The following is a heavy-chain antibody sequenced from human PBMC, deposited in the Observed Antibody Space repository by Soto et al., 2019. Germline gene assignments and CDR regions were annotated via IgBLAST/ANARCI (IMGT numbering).Heavy chain of an antibody. CDR1: GFTFSSYG. D-gene: IGHD4-17*01. CDR2: IWHDGSKK. J-gene: IGHJ4*02. Sequence: GGSLRLSCAASGFTFSSYGMHWVRQAPGKGLEWVAVIWHDGSKKYYADSVKGRFTISRDNSKNTLYLQMNSLRAEDTAVYYCARDLDYGDYGGDYWGQGTLVTVS. CDR3: ARDLDYGDYGGDY. V-gene: IGHV3-33*01.